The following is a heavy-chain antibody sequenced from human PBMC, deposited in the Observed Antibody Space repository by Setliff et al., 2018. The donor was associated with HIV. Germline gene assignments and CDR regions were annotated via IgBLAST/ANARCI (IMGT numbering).Heavy chain of an antibody. CDR2: ISPNGNSM. D-gene: IGHD2-2*01. CDR1: GFTFSDYY. J-gene: IGHJ5*02. V-gene: IGHV3-11*04. CDR3: AKDIIPAGLFHDL. Sequence: GGSLRLSCAASGFTFSDYYRTWIRQAPGKGLEWVSYISPNGNSMYYADSVKGRFTISRDNAKNSLYLQMNSLRAEDTARYYCAKDIIPAGLFHDLWGQGTLVTVSS.